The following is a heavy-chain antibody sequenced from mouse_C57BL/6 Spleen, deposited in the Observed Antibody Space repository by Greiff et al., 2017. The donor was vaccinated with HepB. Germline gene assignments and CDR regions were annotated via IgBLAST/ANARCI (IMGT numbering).Heavy chain of an antibody. Sequence: VQLQQPGAELVRPGSSVKLSCKASGYTFTSYWMHWVKQRPIQGLEWIGNIDPSDSGTHYNQKFKDKATLTVDKSSSTAYMQLSSLTSEDSAVYYCALLRPFAYWGQGTLVTVSA. CDR2: IDPSDSGT. D-gene: IGHD1-2*01. J-gene: IGHJ3*01. CDR3: ALLRPFAY. V-gene: IGHV1-52*01. CDR1: GYTFTSYW.